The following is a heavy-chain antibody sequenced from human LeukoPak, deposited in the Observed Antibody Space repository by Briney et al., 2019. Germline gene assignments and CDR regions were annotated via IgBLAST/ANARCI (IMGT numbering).Heavy chain of an antibody. J-gene: IGHJ4*02. V-gene: IGHV3-23*01. D-gene: IGHD3-22*01. CDR3: AKGSFYYYDSSGYYPSYYFDY. CDR2: ISGSGGST. CDR1: GFTFSSYA. Sequence: GGSLRLSCAASGFTFSSYAMSCVRQAPGKGLEWVSAISGSGGSTYYADSVKGRFTISRDNSKNTLYLQMNSLRAEDTAVYYCAKGSFYYYDSSGYYPSYYFDYWGQGTLVTVSS.